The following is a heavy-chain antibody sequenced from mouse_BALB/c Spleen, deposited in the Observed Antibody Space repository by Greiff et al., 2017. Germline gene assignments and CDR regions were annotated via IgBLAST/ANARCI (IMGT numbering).Heavy chain of an antibody. D-gene: IGHD1-1*01. Sequence: QVQLQQSGAELMKPGASVKISCKATGYTFSSYWIEWVKQRPGHGLEWIGEILPGSGSTNYNEKFKGKATFTADTSSNTAYMQLSSLTSEDSAVYYCARRGYYYGSSIWYFDVWGAGTTVTVSS. CDR1: GYTFSSYW. CDR3: ARRGYYYGSSIWYFDV. V-gene: IGHV1-9*01. CDR2: ILPGSGST. J-gene: IGHJ1*01.